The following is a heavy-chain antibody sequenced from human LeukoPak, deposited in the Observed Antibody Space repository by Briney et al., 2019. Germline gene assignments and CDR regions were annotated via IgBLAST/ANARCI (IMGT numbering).Heavy chain of an antibody. D-gene: IGHD4-17*01. Sequence: RASVKVSCKASGYTFTSYGISWVRQAPGQGLEWMGWISAYNSNTNYAQKLQGRVTMTTDTSTSTAYMELRSLRSDDTAVYYCARGSLSDYGDYGVFDYWGQGTLVTVSS. CDR3: ARGSLSDYGDYGVFDY. V-gene: IGHV1-18*01. J-gene: IGHJ4*02. CDR1: GYTFTSYG. CDR2: ISAYNSNT.